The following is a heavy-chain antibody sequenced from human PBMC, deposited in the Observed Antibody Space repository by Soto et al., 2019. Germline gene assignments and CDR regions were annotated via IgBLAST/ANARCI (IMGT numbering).Heavy chain of an antibody. CDR1: GFTFSSYA. CDR2: ISYDGSNK. Sequence: QVQLVESGGGVVQPGRSLRLSCAASGFTFSSYAMHWVRQAPGKGLEWVAVISYDGSNKYYADSVKGRFNISRDNSKNPLYLQMNSLRAEDTAVYYCARDPMHYDSSGYHPTFDYWGQGTLVTVSS. V-gene: IGHV3-30-3*01. CDR3: ARDPMHYDSSGYHPTFDY. J-gene: IGHJ4*02. D-gene: IGHD3-22*01.